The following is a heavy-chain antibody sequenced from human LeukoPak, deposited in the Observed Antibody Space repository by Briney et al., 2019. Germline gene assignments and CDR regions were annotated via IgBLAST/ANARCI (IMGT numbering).Heavy chain of an antibody. Sequence: GSLRLSCAASGFTFSSYGIHWVRQAPGKGLEWVAFIRYDGSNKYYADSVKGRFTISRDNSKNTLYLQMNSLRAEDTAVYYCAKGGGSREDYYYYYMDVWGKGTTVTVSS. D-gene: IGHD3-10*01. CDR2: IRYDGSNK. J-gene: IGHJ6*03. CDR3: AKGGGSREDYYYYYMDV. V-gene: IGHV3-30*02. CDR1: GFTFSSYG.